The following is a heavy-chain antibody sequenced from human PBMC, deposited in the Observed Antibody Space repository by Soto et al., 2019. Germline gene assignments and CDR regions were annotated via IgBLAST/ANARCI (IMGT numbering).Heavy chain of an antibody. D-gene: IGHD6-19*01. CDR3: SRNSSGMDV. V-gene: IGHV3-23*01. CDR2: IGGSESAT. Sequence: EVKLLESGGGLAQPGGSLRLACEVSGFSFTTYAMSWVRQAPGKGLDWVSGIGGSESATYYADSVKGRFTISRDNSKNTVYLQMNRRRAEDTAVYYWSRNSSGMDVWGQGTTVPVSS. CDR1: GFSFTTYA. J-gene: IGHJ6*02.